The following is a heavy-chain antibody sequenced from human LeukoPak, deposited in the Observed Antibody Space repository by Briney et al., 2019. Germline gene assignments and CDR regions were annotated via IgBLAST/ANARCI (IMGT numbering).Heavy chain of an antibody. Sequence: GRSLRLSCAASGCSFISYGMHWVRQAPGKGLEWVALIWYDGSNKYYADSVKGRFTISRDNSKNTLYLQMNSLRAEDTAVYYCAKGTRRGRVYWGQGTLVTVSS. CDR1: GCSFISYG. J-gene: IGHJ4*02. V-gene: IGHV3-33*06. CDR2: IWYDGSNK. CDR3: AKGTRRGRVY. D-gene: IGHD6-25*01.